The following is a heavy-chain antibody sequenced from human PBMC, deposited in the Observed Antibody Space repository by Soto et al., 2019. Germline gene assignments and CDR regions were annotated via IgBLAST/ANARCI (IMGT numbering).Heavy chain of an antibody. CDR2: IIPIFGTA. J-gene: IGHJ4*02. V-gene: IGHV1-69*01. Sequence: QVQLVQSGAEVKKPGSSVKVSCKASGGTFSSYAISWVRQAPGQGLEWMGGIIPIFGTANYAQKFQGRVTFHAEESARTADMELSRLRSEDMGVYYCARWSNVVVTAWDFDYWGQGTLVTVSS. CDR1: GGTFSSYA. CDR3: ARWSNVVVTAWDFDY. D-gene: IGHD2-21*02.